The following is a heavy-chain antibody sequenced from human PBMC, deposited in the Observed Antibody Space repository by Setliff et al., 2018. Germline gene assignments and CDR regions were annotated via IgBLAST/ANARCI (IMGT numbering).Heavy chain of an antibody. J-gene: IGHJ4*02. CDR2: ISDTALGI. V-gene: IGHV3-23*01. Sequence: GGSLRLSCAASGFTFNTYAMSWVRQPPGKGLEWVSSISDTALGIYYADSVRGRFTISRDNAKNSLSLQMNSLRTEDTAVYYCVGAGTYSFWGQGTQVTVSS. D-gene: IGHD3-10*01. CDR1: GFTFNTYA. CDR3: VGAGTYSF.